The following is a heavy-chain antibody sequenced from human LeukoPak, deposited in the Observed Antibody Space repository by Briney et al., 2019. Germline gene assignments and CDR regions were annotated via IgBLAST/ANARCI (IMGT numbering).Heavy chain of an antibody. J-gene: IGHJ6*03. Sequence: ASVKVSCKASGYTFTSYDINWVRQATGQGLEWMGWMNPNSGNTGYAQKFQGRVTMTRNTSISTAYMELSSLRSEDTAVYYCAKFKYAGFDYYYYMDVWGKGTTVTISS. CDR1: GYTFTSYD. D-gene: IGHD2-2*01. CDR3: AKFKYAGFDYYYYMDV. CDR2: MNPNSGNT. V-gene: IGHV1-8*01.